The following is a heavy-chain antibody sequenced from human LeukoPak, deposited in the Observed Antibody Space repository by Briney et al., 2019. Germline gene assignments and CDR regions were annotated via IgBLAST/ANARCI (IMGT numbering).Heavy chain of an antibody. CDR1: GFTFSSYA. D-gene: IGHD3-10*01. Sequence: GGSLRLSCAASGFTFSSYAMSWVRQAPGKGLEWVSAISGSGGSTYYADSVKGRFTISRDNSKNTLYLQMNSLRAEDTAVYYCAKFAVARGVTPPRDAFDIWGQGTMVTVSS. J-gene: IGHJ3*02. V-gene: IGHV3-23*01. CDR2: ISGSGGST. CDR3: AKFAVARGVTPPRDAFDI.